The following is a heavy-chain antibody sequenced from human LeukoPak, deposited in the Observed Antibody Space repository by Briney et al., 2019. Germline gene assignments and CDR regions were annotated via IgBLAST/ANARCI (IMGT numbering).Heavy chain of an antibody. CDR1: GFTFSSYE. CDR2: VSYDGSIT. D-gene: IGHD5-18*01. CDR3: ARGFSYGNSFHY. J-gene: IGHJ4*02. V-gene: IGHV3-30*04. Sequence: GGSLRLPCAASGFTFSSYEMNWVRQAPGRGVEWLAVVSYDGSITYYADSVHGRFTISRDNSKDTVFLQMTGLRPDDTAVYYCARGFSYGNSFHYWGQGTLVTVSS.